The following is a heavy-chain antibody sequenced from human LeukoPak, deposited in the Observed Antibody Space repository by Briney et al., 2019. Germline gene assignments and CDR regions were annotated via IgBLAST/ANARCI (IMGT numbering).Heavy chain of an antibody. J-gene: IGHJ4*02. D-gene: IGHD3-10*01. CDR2: IIPIFGTA. CDR3: ARETFGYFDY. Sequence: SVKVSCKASGGTFSSYAISWVRQAPGQGLEWMGGIIPIFGTANYAQKFQGRVTIAADESTSTAYMELSSQRSEDTAVYYCARETFGYFDYWGQGTLVTVSS. V-gene: IGHV1-69*13. CDR1: GGTFSSYA.